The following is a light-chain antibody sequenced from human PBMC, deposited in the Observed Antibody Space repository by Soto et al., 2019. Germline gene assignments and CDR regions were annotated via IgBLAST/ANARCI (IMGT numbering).Light chain of an antibody. J-gene: IGLJ1*01. V-gene: IGLV1-40*01. CDR3: SSYAGSNNFV. Sequence: QSVLTQPPSVSGAPGQRVIISCTGSRSNIGAGYVVHWYRRLPGTAPKLLIYGNNNRPSGVPDRFSGSKSGNTASLTISGLQAEDEADYYCSSYAGSNNFVFGTGTKLTVL. CDR1: RSNIGAGYV. CDR2: GNN.